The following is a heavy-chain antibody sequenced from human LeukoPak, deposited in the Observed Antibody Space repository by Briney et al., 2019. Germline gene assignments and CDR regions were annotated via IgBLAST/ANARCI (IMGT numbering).Heavy chain of an antibody. CDR2: IYDSGST. CDR1: GGSIRSSYYY. J-gene: IGHJ4*02. CDR3: ARDKEGSFDY. Sequence: SETLSLTCTVSGGSIRSSYYYWGWIRQPPGKGLEWIGSIYDSGSTYYNPSLKSRVTISVDTSKNQFSLKLSSVTAADTAVYYCARDKEGSFDYWGQGTLVTVSS. V-gene: IGHV4-39*07. D-gene: IGHD3-10*01.